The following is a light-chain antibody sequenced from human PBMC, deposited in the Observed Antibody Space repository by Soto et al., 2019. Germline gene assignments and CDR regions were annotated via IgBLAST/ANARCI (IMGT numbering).Light chain of an antibody. CDR3: QQYNSIPLT. J-gene: IGKJ4*01. V-gene: IGKV1-5*03. CDR2: KAS. CDR1: QTISSW. Sequence: DIQMTQSPSTLSASVGDRVTITCRASQTISSWLAWYQQKPGKAPKLLIYKASSLESGVPSRFSGGGSGTEFTLTISSRQADDLATYYCQQYNSIPLTFGGGTKVEIK.